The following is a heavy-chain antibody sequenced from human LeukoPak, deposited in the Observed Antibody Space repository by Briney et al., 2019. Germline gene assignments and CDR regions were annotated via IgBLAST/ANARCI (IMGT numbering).Heavy chain of an antibody. V-gene: IGHV3-33*01. CDR2: IWYGGSNK. CDR1: GFTFSSYG. D-gene: IGHD3-16*01. J-gene: IGHJ4*02. Sequence: GGSLRLSCAASGFTFSSYGMHWVRQAPGKGLEWVAVIWYGGSNKYYADSVKGRFTISRDNSKNTLYLQMNSLRAEDTAVYYCAREPAHGGFDYWGQGTLVTVSS. CDR3: AREPAHGGFDY.